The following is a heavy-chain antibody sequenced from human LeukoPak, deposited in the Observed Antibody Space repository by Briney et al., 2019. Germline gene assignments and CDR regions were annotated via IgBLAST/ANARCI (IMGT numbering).Heavy chain of an antibody. Sequence: GGSLRLSCAASGFTFSSYNMNWVRQAPGKGLEWVSSISGSSSYIYYADSVKGRFTISRDNAKNSLYLQMNSLRAEDTALYYCARDRGNVAGTRGYFDYWGQGTLVTVSS. J-gene: IGHJ4*02. CDR3: ARDRGNVAGTRGYFDY. CDR1: GFTFSSYN. D-gene: IGHD6-19*01. V-gene: IGHV3-21*01. CDR2: ISGSSSYI.